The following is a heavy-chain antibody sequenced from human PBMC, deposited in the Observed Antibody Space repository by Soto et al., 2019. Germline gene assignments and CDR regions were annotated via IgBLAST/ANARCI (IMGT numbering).Heavy chain of an antibody. Sequence: SETLSLTCTVSGGSISSSSYYWGWIRQPPGKGLEWIGSIYYSGSTYYNPSLKSRVTISVDTSKNQFSLKLSSVTAADTAVYYCARRPPPSSSWSDNWFDPWGQGTLVTVSS. CDR3: ARRPPPSSSWSDNWFDP. D-gene: IGHD6-13*01. CDR2: IYYSGST. J-gene: IGHJ5*02. V-gene: IGHV4-39*01. CDR1: GGSISSSSYY.